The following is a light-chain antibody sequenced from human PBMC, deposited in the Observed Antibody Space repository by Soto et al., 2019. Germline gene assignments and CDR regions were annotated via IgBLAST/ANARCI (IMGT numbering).Light chain of an antibody. Sequence: DIGMTQSPDSLAVSLGERATINCKSSQSVLYSSNNKNYLAWYQQKPGQPPKLLIYWASTRESGVPDRFSGSGSGTDFTLTISSLQAEDVAVYYCQQYYSSPVIFGGGTKVEIK. CDR3: QQYYSSPVI. CDR1: QSVLYSSNNKNY. J-gene: IGKJ4*01. CDR2: WAS. V-gene: IGKV4-1*01.